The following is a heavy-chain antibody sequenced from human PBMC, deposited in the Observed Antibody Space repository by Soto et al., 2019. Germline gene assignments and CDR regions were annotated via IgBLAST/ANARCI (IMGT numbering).Heavy chain of an antibody. CDR2: ISYDGSNK. CDR3: ARASGDGYNFNNYYYGMDV. V-gene: IGHV3-30*03. CDR1: GFTFSSYW. J-gene: IGHJ6*02. Sequence: GGSLRLSCAASGFTFSSYWMHWVRQAPGKGLVWVAVISYDGSNKYYADSVKGRFTISRDNSKNTLYLQMNSLRAEDTAVYYCARASGDGYNFNNYYYGMDVWGQGTTVTVSS. D-gene: IGHD5-12*01.